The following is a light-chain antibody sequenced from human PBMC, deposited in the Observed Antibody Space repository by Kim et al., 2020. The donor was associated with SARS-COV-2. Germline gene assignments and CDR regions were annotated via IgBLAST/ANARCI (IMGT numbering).Light chain of an antibody. Sequence: IVVTQSPGTLSLSPGEKATLSCRASQSVKDNYLAWYQHKPGQPPRLLIYGASNRATGIPDRFSGSGSGTDVTLTISRLEPEDFAVYYCQQYGTAPPDSFGQGTKLEI. J-gene: IGKJ2*03. CDR2: GAS. V-gene: IGKV3-20*01. CDR3: QQYGTAPPDS. CDR1: QSVKDNY.